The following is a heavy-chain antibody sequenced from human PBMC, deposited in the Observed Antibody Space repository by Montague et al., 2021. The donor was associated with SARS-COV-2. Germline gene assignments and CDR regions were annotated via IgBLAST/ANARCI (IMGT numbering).Heavy chain of an antibody. CDR2: ISHGGGT. D-gene: IGHD2-15*01. J-gene: IGHJ6*02. V-gene: IGHV4-34*01. CDR1: GGSFSSY. Sequence: SETLSLTCDVYGGSFSSYWSWIRQPPGRGLEWVGQISHGGGTNYNPSLKSRVTISVDTSKNQVSLKLSSVTAADTAVYYCAGHCGGGRCYFGMDAWGQGTTVTVSS. CDR3: AGHCGGGRCYFGMDA.